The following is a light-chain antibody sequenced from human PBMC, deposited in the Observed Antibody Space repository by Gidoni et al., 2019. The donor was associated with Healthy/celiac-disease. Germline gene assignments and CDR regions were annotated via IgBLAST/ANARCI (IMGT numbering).Light chain of an antibody. CDR2: KAS. CDR1: QSISSW. J-gene: IGKJ1*01. CDR3: QQYNSYPWA. V-gene: IGKV1-5*03. Sequence: DIQMTQSLSTLSASVGDRVTITCRASQSISSWLAWYQQKPGKAHKLLSYKASSLESGVPSRFSRSGSGTEFTLTISSLQPDDFATYYCQQYNSYPWAFGQGTKVEIK.